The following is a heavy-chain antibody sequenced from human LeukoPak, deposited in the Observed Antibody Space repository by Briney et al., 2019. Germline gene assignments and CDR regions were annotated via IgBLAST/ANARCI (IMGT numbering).Heavy chain of an antibody. Sequence: ASVKVSCKASGYTFTSYAMHWVRQTPGQRLEWMGWINAGNGNTKYSQKFQGRVTITRDTSASTAYMELSSLRSEDTAVYYCARYSSSWYPYFDYWGQGTLVTVSS. D-gene: IGHD6-13*01. J-gene: IGHJ4*02. CDR2: INAGNGNT. V-gene: IGHV1-3*01. CDR1: GYTFTSYA. CDR3: ARYSSSWYPYFDY.